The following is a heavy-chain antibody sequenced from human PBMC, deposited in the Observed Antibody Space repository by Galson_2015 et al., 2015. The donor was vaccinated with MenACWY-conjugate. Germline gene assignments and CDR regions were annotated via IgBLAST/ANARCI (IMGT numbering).Heavy chain of an antibody. Sequence: SETLSLTCTVSGDSITSYYWNWIRQPPGKGLEWIGYVHHTGSTSYKPSLSSRVTMSVDTSNSRFSLKLSSVTAADTAVYYCARWEASLNACDIWGRGTMVTVSS. CDR2: VHHTGST. V-gene: IGHV4-59*01. CDR3: ARWEASLNACDI. D-gene: IGHD1-26*01. CDR1: GDSITSYY. J-gene: IGHJ3*02.